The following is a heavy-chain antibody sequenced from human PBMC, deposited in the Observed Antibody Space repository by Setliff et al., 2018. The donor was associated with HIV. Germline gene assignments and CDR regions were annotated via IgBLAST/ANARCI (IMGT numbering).Heavy chain of an antibody. V-gene: IGHV1-69*10. Sequence: ASVKVSCKASGYTFTGYYMHWVRQAPGQGLEWMGGIISILNVATYAQKFQGRVTITADKSTSTVYMELSSLRSEDSAVYYCARVLKGYSSSYEAFDIWGQGTMVTVSS. CDR2: IISILNVA. D-gene: IGHD6-13*01. CDR3: ARVLKGYSSSYEAFDI. CDR1: GYTFTGYY. J-gene: IGHJ3*02.